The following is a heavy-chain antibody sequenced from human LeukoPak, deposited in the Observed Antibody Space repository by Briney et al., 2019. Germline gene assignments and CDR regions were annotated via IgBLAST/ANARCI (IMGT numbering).Heavy chain of an antibody. Sequence: SENLSLTCAVYGWSFSGYYWSWIRQPPGNGLEWIGEINHSGNTNYNPSLKSRVTISVDTSKTQFSLKLSSVTAADTAVYYCARSRGVKDYWGQGTLVTVSS. CDR3: ARSRGVKDY. V-gene: IGHV4-34*01. CDR1: GWSFSGYY. CDR2: INHSGNT. D-gene: IGHD3-10*01. J-gene: IGHJ4*02.